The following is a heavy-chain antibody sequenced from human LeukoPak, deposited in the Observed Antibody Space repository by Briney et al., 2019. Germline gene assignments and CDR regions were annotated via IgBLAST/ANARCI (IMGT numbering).Heavy chain of an antibody. CDR3: AKDPGGAFDY. CDR1: GFTFSSYA. D-gene: IGHD4/OR15-4a*01. Sequence: GGSLRLSCGASGFTFSSYAMSWVRQAPGKGLEWVSAISGSGGSTYYADSVKGRFTISRDNSKNTLYLQMNSLKAEDTAVYYCAKDPGGAFDYWGQGTLVTVSS. CDR2: ISGSGGST. V-gene: IGHV3-23*01. J-gene: IGHJ4*02.